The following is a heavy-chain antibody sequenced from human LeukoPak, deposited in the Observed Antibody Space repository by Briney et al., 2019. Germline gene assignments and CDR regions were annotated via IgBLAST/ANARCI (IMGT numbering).Heavy chain of an antibody. CDR2: IIPIFGTV. CDR3: ARGGSPVKTDAFDI. CDR1: GGTFSSYA. V-gene: IGHV1-69*01. J-gene: IGHJ3*02. D-gene: IGHD1-26*01. Sequence: SVKVSCKASGGTFSSYAISWVRQAPGQGLEWMGGIIPIFGTVNYAQKFQGRVTITADESTSTAYMELSSLRSEDTAVYYCARGGSPVKTDAFDIWGQGTMVTVSS.